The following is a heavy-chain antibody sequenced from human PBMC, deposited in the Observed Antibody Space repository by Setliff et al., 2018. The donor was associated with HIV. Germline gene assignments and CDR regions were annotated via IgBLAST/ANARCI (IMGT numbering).Heavy chain of an antibody. CDR1: GFTFSSFG. CDR3: AKEGTYRGYSYGYSYYLDY. J-gene: IGHJ4*02. Sequence: GGSLRLSCAASGFTFSSFGMHWVRQAPGKGLEWVAVMWYDGTNKYYVDPVKGRFTISRDNSKKILYLQMNSLRDEDTAVYYCAKEGTYRGYSYGYSYYLDYWGQGTLVTVSS. CDR2: MWYDGTNK. D-gene: IGHD5-18*01. V-gene: IGHV3-33*06.